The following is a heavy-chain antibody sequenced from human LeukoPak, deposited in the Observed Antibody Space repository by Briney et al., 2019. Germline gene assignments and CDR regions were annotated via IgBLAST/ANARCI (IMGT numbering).Heavy chain of an antibody. CDR3: AGDTAMVDY. CDR2: MSAYNGKT. CDR1: GYSFTSYG. J-gene: IGHJ4*02. D-gene: IGHD5-18*01. V-gene: IGHV1-18*01. Sequence: ASVKVSCKASGYSFTSYGFNWVRQAPGQGLEWMGWMSAYNGKTNYAHSLQGRVTVTADTSTSTAYMELRSLRSEDTAVYYCAGDTAMVDYWGQGTLVTVSS.